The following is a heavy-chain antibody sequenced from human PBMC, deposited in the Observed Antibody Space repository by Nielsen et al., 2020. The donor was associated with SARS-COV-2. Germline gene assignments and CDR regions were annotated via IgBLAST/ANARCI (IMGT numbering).Heavy chain of an antibody. V-gene: IGHV3-64*01. J-gene: IGHJ6*02. D-gene: IGHD3-22*01. Sequence: VRQAPGKRLEYISTISNTGGSTYYANSVKGRFTISRDNSKSTLYLELGSLGAEDTALYYCARGGYYDRSASAINYYGMDVWGQGTTVTVSS. CDR2: ISNTGGST. CDR3: ARGGYYDRSASAINYYGMDV.